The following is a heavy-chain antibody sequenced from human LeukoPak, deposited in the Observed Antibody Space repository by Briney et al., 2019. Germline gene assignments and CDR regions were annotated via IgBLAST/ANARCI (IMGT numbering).Heavy chain of an antibody. D-gene: IGHD6-13*01. CDR2: IIPIFGIA. V-gene: IGHV1-69*04. CDR3: ARGSIAAAAGHFDY. Sequence: SVKVSCKASGGTFSSYAISWVRQAPGQGLEWMGRIIPIFGIANYAQKFQGRVTITSDKSTSTAYMELSSLRSEDTAVYYCARGSIAAAAGHFDYWGQGTLVTVSS. CDR1: GGTFSSYA. J-gene: IGHJ4*02.